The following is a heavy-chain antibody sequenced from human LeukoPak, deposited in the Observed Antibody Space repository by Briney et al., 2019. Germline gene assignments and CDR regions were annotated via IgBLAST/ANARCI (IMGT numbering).Heavy chain of an antibody. CDR3: ARYSGSRHDPFDF. CDR1: GHTFTDYG. J-gene: IGHJ3*01. D-gene: IGHD1-26*01. CDR2: ISAYNGNR. V-gene: IGHV1-18*01. Sequence: ASVKVSCKTSGHTFTDYGITWVRQAPGQGLEWVGWISAYNGNRDYAQNFQDRVTMTTDRSTSTAYMDLRSLRSDDTAVYYCARYSGSRHDPFDFWGQGTMVTVSS.